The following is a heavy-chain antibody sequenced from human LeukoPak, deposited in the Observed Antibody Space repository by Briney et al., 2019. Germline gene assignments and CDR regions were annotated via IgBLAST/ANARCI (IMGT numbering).Heavy chain of an antibody. CDR3: SRSGKSDFDY. Sequence: SQTLSLTCTVSGGSISSGSYYWRWIRQPAGKGLEWIGRIYISGSTDYNPSLKSRVTISLDTSKNQFSLKLISVTAADTAVYFCSRSGKSDFDYWGQGTLVTVSS. CDR1: GGSISSGSYY. J-gene: IGHJ4*02. D-gene: IGHD1-14*01. CDR2: IYISGST. V-gene: IGHV4-61*02.